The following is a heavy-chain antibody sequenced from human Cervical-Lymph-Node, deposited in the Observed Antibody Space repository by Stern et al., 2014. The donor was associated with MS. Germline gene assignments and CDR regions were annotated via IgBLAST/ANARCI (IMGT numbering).Heavy chain of an antibody. CDR1: GGPFSSYD. CDR2: VIPIFGTA. Sequence: VQLAESGAEVKKPGSSVKVSCNASGGPFSSYDISWVRLAPALGLELMGRVIPIFGTANYAHTFQGRVTINADDTTLTDYMELSSLRSEDTAVYYCARGELKEGLVRGMDVWGQGTTVTVSS. D-gene: IGHD1-26*01. V-gene: IGHV1-69*01. CDR3: ARGELKEGLVRGMDV. J-gene: IGHJ6*02.